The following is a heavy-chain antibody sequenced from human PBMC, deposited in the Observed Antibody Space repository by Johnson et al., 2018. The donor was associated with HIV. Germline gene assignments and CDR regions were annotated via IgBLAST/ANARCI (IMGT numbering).Heavy chain of an antibody. V-gene: IGHV3-53*02. J-gene: IGHJ3*02. Sequence: VQLVETGGGLIQTGGSLRVSCAASGFTFSSYAMHWVRQAPGRGLEWVSVIYSGGSTYYADSVKGRFTISRDNSKNTLYLQMNSLRAEDTAVYYCARVGADAFDIWGQGTMVTVSS. CDR1: GFTFSSYA. CDR2: IYSGGST. CDR3: ARVGADAFDI. D-gene: IGHD1-26*01.